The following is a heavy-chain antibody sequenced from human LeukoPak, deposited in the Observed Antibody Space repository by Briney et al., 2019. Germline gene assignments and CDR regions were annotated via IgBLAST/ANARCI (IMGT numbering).Heavy chain of an antibody. D-gene: IGHD4-4*01. CDR3: ARDSSTVTTPYFDY. Sequence: ASVKVSCKASGFTFTHYYMHWVRQAPGQGLEWMGWINANSGGTNYAQDFQGRITMTRDTSISTAYMELSRLTSDDTAVYYCARDSSTVTTPYFDYWGQGTLVTVSS. J-gene: IGHJ4*02. CDR1: GFTFTHYY. CDR2: INANSGGT. V-gene: IGHV1-2*02.